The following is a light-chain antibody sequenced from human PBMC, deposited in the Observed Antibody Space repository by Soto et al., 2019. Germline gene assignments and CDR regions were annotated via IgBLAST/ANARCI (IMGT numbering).Light chain of an antibody. CDR1: NTNIGAYDY. CDR3: SSFAGSYGL. CDR2: DVT. Sequence: QSALTQPASVSGSPGQSITISCTGSNTNIGAYDYVSWYQLHPDKAPRLILFDVTQRPSGVPDRFSGSKSGNTASLTISRLQAEDEAEYHCSSFAGSYGLFGGGTKLIVL. V-gene: IGLV2-11*01. J-gene: IGLJ2*01.